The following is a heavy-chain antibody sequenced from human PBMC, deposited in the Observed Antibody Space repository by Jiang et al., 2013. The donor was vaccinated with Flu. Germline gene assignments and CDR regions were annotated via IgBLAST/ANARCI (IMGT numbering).Heavy chain of an antibody. CDR2: IFYNGNYY. J-gene: IGHJ4*02. Sequence: QLVESGPGLVKPSQTLSLTCTVSGGSINSAPYYWSWIRQHPGKGLEWIGYIFYNGNYYYYNPSLTSRVTVSLDTPKNQFSLYLNSVTAADTAVYYCARLHEGSHNQGHYFDSWGQGTLVTVSS. CDR3: ARLHEGSHNQGHYFDS. D-gene: IGHD1-14*01. V-gene: IGHV4-31*03. CDR1: GGSINSAPYY.